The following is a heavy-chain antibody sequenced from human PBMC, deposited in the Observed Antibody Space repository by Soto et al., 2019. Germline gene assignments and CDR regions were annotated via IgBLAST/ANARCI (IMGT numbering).Heavy chain of an antibody. CDR1: GGTFSSYA. CDR3: ARDKRLAAAGTGYYYGMDV. D-gene: IGHD6-13*01. J-gene: IGHJ6*02. CDR2: IIPIFGTA. Sequence: QVQLVQSGAEVKKPGSSVKVSCKASGGTFSSYAISWVRQAPGQGLEWMGGIIPIFGTANYAQKFQGRVTITADESTSTAYMELSSLRSEDTAVYYCARDKRLAAAGTGYYYGMDVWGQGTTVTVSS. V-gene: IGHV1-69*01.